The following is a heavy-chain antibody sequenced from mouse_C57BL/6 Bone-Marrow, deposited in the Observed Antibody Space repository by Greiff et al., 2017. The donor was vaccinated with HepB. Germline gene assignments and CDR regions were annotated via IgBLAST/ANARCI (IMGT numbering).Heavy chain of an antibody. CDR2: IDPENGDT. CDR3: ARSTTVVAHWYFDV. J-gene: IGHJ1*03. D-gene: IGHD1-1*01. CDR1: GFNIKDDY. Sequence: VQLQQSGAELVRPGASVKLSCTASGFNIKDDYMHWVKQRPEQGLEWIGWIDPENGDTEYASKFQGKATITADTSSNTAYLQLSSLTSEDTAIYYCARSTTVVAHWYFDVWGTGTTVTVSS. V-gene: IGHV14-4*01.